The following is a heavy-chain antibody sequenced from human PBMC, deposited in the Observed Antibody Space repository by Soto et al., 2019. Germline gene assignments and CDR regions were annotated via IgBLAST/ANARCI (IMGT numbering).Heavy chain of an antibody. Sequence: PGGSLRLSCAASGFTFDNYAMHWVRQAPGKGLEWVSGISWNSGSIDYADSVKGRFTISRDNAKNSLYLQMNHVRTEDTALYYCAKDAWIQLWSYFDNCGQGTLVTVSS. CDR3: AKDAWIQLWSYFDN. D-gene: IGHD5-18*01. V-gene: IGHV3-9*01. CDR1: GFTFDNYA. CDR2: ISWNSGSI. J-gene: IGHJ4*02.